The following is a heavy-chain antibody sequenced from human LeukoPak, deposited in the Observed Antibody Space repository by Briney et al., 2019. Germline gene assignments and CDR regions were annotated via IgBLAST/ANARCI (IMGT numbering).Heavy chain of an antibody. CDR2: ISYDGSNK. J-gene: IGHJ4*02. Sequence: GGSLRLSCAASGFTFSSYWMSWVRQAPGKGLEWVAVISYDGSNKYYADSVKGRFTISRDNSKNTLYLQMNSLRAEDTAVYYCAKEGGSYSSSWYSDYWGQGTLVTVSS. D-gene: IGHD6-13*01. CDR1: GFTFSSYW. V-gene: IGHV3-30*18. CDR3: AKEGGSYSSSWYSDY.